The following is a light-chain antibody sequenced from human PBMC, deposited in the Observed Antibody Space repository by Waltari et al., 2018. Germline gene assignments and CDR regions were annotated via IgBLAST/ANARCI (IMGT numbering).Light chain of an antibody. V-gene: IGLV1-47*01. CDR1: SATIDGNY. J-gene: IGLJ2*01. CDR2: RNY. Sequence: QSVLTQPPSASGTPGQRVSISCSGSSATIDGNYVYRYQQPPGTAPNLLIYRNYQRPSGVPDRFSGSKSGTSASLAISGLRSEDEGDYFCAAWDNSLGGLVVFGGGTKLTVL. CDR3: AAWDNSLGGLVV.